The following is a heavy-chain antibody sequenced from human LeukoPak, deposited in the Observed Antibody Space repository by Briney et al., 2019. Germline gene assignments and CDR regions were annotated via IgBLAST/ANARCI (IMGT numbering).Heavy chain of an antibody. V-gene: IGHV3-33*06. CDR3: AKVGGQWLSWFDP. Sequence: PGGSLRLSCAASGFTFSSYGMHWVRQAPGKGLEWVAVIWYDGSNKYYADSVKGRFTISRDNSKNTLYLQMNSLRAEDTAVYYCAKVGGQWLSWFDPWGQGTLVTVSS. CDR2: IWYDGSNK. J-gene: IGHJ5*02. CDR1: GFTFSSYG. D-gene: IGHD6-19*01.